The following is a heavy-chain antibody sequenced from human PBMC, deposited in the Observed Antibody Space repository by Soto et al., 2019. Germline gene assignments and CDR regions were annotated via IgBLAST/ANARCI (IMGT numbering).Heavy chain of an antibody. V-gene: IGHV4-39*01. Sequence: PSETLSLTCTVSGGSISSSSYYWGWIRQPPGKGLEWIGSIYYSGSTYYNPSLKSRVTISVDTSKNQFSLKLSSVTAADTAVYYCARLHHIVVVVAASPGDYWGQGTLVTVSS. CDR2: IYYSGST. CDR1: GGSISSSSYY. CDR3: ARLHHIVVVVAASPGDY. D-gene: IGHD2-15*01. J-gene: IGHJ4*02.